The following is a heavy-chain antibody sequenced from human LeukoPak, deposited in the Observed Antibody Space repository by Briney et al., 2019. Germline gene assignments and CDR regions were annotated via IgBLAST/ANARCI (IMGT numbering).Heavy chain of an antibody. D-gene: IGHD4/OR15-4a*01. CDR1: GDSITSGAFY. J-gene: IGHJ5*02. CDR2: VYYSGST. V-gene: IGHV4-39*01. CDR3: ARRDYAAWFDP. Sequence: PSETLSLTCNVSGDSITSGAFYWAWIRQSPGEGLEWIGNVYYSGSTQYNPSLRGRVRISMDKTKNQFSLNLNSVSVTDTAIYYCARRDYAAWFDPWGQGTLVTVSS.